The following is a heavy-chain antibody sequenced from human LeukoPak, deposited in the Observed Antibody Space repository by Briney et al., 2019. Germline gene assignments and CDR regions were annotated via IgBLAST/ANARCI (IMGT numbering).Heavy chain of an antibody. D-gene: IGHD2-15*01. CDR2: TSSNGGST. V-gene: IGHV3-64D*06. CDR1: GFTFSSYA. CDR3: VRVAATAFLDY. J-gene: IGHJ4*02. Sequence: GGSLRLSCSASGFTFSSYAMHWVRQAPGKGLEYVSATSSNGGSTYYADSVKGRFTISRDNSKNTLYLQMSSLRAEDTAVYYCVRVAATAFLDYWGQGTLVTVSS.